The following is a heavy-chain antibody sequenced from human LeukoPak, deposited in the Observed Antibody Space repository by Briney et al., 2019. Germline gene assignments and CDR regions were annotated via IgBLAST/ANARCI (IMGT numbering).Heavy chain of an antibody. D-gene: IGHD6-19*01. CDR1: GFTFSSYA. Sequence: PGRSLRLSCAASGFTFSSYAMHWVRQAPGKGLEWVAVISYDGSNKYYADSVKGRFTISRDNSKNTLYLQMNSLRAEDTAVYYCARDLGAVAGTTWFDPWGQGTLVTVSS. V-gene: IGHV3-30*04. CDR2: ISYDGSNK. J-gene: IGHJ5*02. CDR3: ARDLGAVAGTTWFDP.